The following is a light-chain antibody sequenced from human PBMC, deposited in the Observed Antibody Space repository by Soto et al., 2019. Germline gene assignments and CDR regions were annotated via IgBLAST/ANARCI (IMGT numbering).Light chain of an antibody. CDR2: GAS. CDR1: QSVSNNY. CDR3: QQYGRSPTWT. J-gene: IGKJ1*01. V-gene: IGKV3-20*01. Sequence: EIVLTQSPGTLSVSPGERATLSCRASQSVSNNYLAWYQQKPGQAPRLLIYGASSRATGIPDRFSGSGSGTDFTLTISRLEPEDFAVYYCQQYGRSPTWTFGQGTKVDIK.